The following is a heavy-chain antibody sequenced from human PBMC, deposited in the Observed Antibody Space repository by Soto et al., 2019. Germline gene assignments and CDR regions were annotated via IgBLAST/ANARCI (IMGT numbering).Heavy chain of an antibody. Sequence: GGSLRLSCAAFRFTLSTSNMNWVRQAPGRGLEWVSYIRSSSSTIYYADSVKGRFTISRDNAKNSLYLQMNSLRAEDTAMYYCARDGETFDYWGQGTLVTVSS. CDR2: IRSSSSTI. J-gene: IGHJ4*02. CDR3: ARDGETFDY. V-gene: IGHV3-48*01. CDR1: RFTLSTSN. D-gene: IGHD3-10*01.